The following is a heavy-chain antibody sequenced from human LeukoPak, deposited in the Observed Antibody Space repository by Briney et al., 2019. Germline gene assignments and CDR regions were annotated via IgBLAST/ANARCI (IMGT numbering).Heavy chain of an antibody. CDR1: GYSFTSYW. CDR2: IYPGDSDT. V-gene: IGHV5-51*01. Sequence: GESLKISCKGSGYSFTSYWIGWVRQMPGKGLEWMGIIYPGDSDTRYSPSFQGQVTISADKSISTAYLQWSSLKASDTAMYYCARSSEFVVVPAGGYYMDVWGKGTTVTVSS. D-gene: IGHD2-2*01. CDR3: ARSSEFVVVPAGGYYMDV. J-gene: IGHJ6*03.